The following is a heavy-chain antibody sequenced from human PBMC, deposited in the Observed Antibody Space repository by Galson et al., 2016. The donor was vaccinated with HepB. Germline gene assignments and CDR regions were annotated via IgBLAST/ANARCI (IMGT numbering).Heavy chain of an antibody. CDR3: ARVLITMGREGIGNYYYMDV. D-gene: IGHD3-10*01. CDR2: IYYSGNT. V-gene: IGHV4-59*01. CDR1: GGSSGSYY. Sequence: SETLSLTCTVSGGSSGSYYWSWIRQPPGKGLEWIGYIYYSGNTNYNPSFKSRVTISVDTSKNQFSLKLSSVTAADTAVYYCARVLITMGREGIGNYYYMDVWGKGTTVTVSS. J-gene: IGHJ6*03.